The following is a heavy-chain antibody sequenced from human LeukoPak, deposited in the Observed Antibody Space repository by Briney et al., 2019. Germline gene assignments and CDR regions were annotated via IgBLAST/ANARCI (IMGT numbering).Heavy chain of an antibody. J-gene: IGHJ6*02. CDR3: ATGLPEYSSSSNYYYGMDV. CDR1: GYTLTELS. Sequence: ASVKVSCKVSGYTLTELSMHWVRQAPGKGLEWMGGFDPEDGETVYAQEFQGRVTMTEDTSTDTAYMELSSLRSEDTAVYYCATGLPEYSSSSNYYYGMDVWGQGTTVTVSS. V-gene: IGHV1-24*01. D-gene: IGHD6-6*01. CDR2: FDPEDGET.